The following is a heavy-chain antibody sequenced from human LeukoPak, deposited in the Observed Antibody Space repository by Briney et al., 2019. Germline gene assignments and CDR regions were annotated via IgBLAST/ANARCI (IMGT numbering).Heavy chain of an antibody. CDR2: ISGDTTAT. CDR3: AKDGLQWLDNFDY. Sequence: GGSLRLSCAASGFTFSSAMTWVRQAPGKGLEWVSTISGDTTATWYADSVKGRFTISRDNSKNTLYLQMNSLRAEDTAVYYCAKDGLQWLDNFDYWGQGTLVTVSS. V-gene: IGHV3-23*01. D-gene: IGHD6-19*01. CDR1: GFTFSSA. J-gene: IGHJ4*02.